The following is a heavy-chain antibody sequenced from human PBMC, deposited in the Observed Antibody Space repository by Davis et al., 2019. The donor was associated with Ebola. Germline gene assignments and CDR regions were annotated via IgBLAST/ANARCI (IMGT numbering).Heavy chain of an antibody. CDR3: ARGGGSDFWSGFEALDV. CDR1: SGHLSGYY. CDR2: INHSGST. Sequence: MPSETLSLTCVVSSGHLSGYYWSWIRQAPGKGLEWIGEINHSGSTNHNPSLKSRVTISVETSQQISLKLTSVTAVDTAVYYCARGGGSDFWSGFEALDVWGQGTMVSVSS. J-gene: IGHJ3*01. D-gene: IGHD3-3*01. V-gene: IGHV4-34*01.